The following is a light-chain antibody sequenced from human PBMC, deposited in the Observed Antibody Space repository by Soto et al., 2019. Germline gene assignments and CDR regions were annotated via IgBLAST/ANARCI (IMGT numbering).Light chain of an antibody. CDR3: SSYTTSSTLI. CDR1: RSDVGGYNF. V-gene: IGLV2-14*03. J-gene: IGLJ1*01. CDR2: DVR. Sequence: QSALTQPASVSGSLGQSITISCTGSRSDVGGYNFVSWYQQYPGKAPRLLIFDVRKRPSGVPDRFSGSQSGNTASLTISGLQVEDEAEYFCSSYTTSSTLIFGTGTKVTVL.